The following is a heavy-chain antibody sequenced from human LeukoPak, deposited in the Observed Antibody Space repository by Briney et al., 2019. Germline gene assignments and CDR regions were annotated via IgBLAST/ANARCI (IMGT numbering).Heavy chain of an antibody. Sequence: PSETLSLTCAVYGGSFSGYYWSWIRQPAGKGLEWIGRIYTSGSTNYNPSLKSRVTMSVDTSKNQFSLKLSSMTAADTAVYYCARAESSSWYPDYWGQGTLVTVSS. CDR1: GGSFSGYY. D-gene: IGHD6-13*01. V-gene: IGHV4-59*10. CDR2: IYTSGST. J-gene: IGHJ4*02. CDR3: ARAESSSWYPDY.